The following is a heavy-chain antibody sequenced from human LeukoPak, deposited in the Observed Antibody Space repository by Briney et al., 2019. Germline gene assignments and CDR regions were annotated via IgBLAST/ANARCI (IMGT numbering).Heavy chain of an antibody. Sequence: GGSLRLSCAASGFTFSSYSMNWVRQAPGKGLERVSYISSSSSTIYYADSVKGRFTISRDNAKNSLYLQMNSLRAEDTAVYYCARDRWQVARADFLQHWGQGSLVTVSS. V-gene: IGHV3-48*01. J-gene: IGHJ1*01. CDR2: ISSSSSTI. D-gene: IGHD4-23*01. CDR1: GFTFSSYS. CDR3: ARDRWQVARADFLQH.